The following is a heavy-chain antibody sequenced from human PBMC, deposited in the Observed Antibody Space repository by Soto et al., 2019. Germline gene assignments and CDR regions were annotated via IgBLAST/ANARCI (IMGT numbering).Heavy chain of an antibody. J-gene: IGHJ5*02. CDR1: GFTFDDYA. D-gene: IGHD6-19*01. CDR3: AKDSFKQAVADVGGWFDP. V-gene: IGHV3-9*01. Sequence: EVQLVESGGGLVQPGRSLRLSCAASGFTFDDYAMHWVRQAPGKGLEWVSGISWNSGSIGYADSVKGRFTISRENAKNSLYLQMNRLRAEDTALYYCAKDSFKQAVADVGGWFDPGGQGTVVTVSS. CDR2: ISWNSGSI.